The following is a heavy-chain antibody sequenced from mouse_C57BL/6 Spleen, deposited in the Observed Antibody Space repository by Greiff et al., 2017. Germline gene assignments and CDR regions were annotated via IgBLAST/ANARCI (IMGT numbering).Heavy chain of an antibody. CDR3: ARDGDLWYFDV. D-gene: IGHD2-13*01. CDR1: GYTFTSYW. V-gene: IGHV1-52*01. J-gene: IGHJ1*03. CDR2: IDPSDSET. Sequence: VQLQQPGAELVRPGSSVKLSCKASGYTFTSYWMHWVKQRPIQGLEWIGNIDPSDSETHYNQKFKDKATLTVDKSSSTAYMQLSSLTSEDSAVYYCARDGDLWYFDVWGTGTTVTVSS.